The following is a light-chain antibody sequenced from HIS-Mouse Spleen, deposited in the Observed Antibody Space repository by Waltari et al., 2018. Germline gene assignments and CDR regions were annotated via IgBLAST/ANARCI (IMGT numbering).Light chain of an antibody. CDR2: DDS. Sequence: SYVLTQPPSVSVAPGQTARITCGGNNIGSKSVHWYQQKPGQAPVLVVYDDSDRPSGIPGRLSGSNPGNTATLTISRVEAGDEADYYCQVWDSSSDPVVFGGGTKLTVL. J-gene: IGLJ2*01. V-gene: IGLV3-21*02. CDR3: QVWDSSSDPVV. CDR1: NIGSKS.